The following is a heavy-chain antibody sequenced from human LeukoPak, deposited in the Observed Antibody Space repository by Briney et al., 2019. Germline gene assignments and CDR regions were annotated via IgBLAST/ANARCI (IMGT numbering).Heavy chain of an antibody. CDR1: GYTFTSYY. Sequence: ASVTVSCKASGYTFTSYYMHWVRQAPGQGLEWMGIINPSGGSTSYAQKFQGRVTMTRDTSTSTVYMELSSLRSEDTAVYYCARDNYDSSGYYYIDYWGQGTLVTVSS. J-gene: IGHJ4*02. D-gene: IGHD3-22*01. CDR2: INPSGGST. V-gene: IGHV1-46*01. CDR3: ARDNYDSSGYYYIDY.